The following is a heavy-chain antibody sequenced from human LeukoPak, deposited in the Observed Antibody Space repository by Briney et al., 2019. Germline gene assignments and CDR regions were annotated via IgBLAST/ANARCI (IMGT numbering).Heavy chain of an antibody. CDR2: IWYDGSNK. J-gene: IGHJ4*02. Sequence: GGSLRLSCAASGFTFSSYGMHWVRQAPGKGLEWVAVIWYDGSNKYYADSVKGRFTISRDNSKNTLYLQMNSLRAEDTTVYYCARDGEYYDMTYPAYYFDYWGQGTLVTVSS. CDR1: GFTFSSYG. D-gene: IGHD3-9*01. CDR3: ARDGEYYDMTYPAYYFDY. V-gene: IGHV3-33*01.